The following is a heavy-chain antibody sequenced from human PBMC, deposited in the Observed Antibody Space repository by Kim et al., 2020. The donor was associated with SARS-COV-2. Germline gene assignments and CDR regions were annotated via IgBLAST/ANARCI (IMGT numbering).Heavy chain of an antibody. D-gene: IGHD5-12*01. J-gene: IGHJ4*02. Sequence: SETLSLTCAVYGGSFSGYYWSWIRQPPGKGLEWIGEINHSGSTNYNPSLKSRVTISVDTSKNQFSLKLSSVTAADTAVYYCASLRRDGYNSFYYWGQGTLVTVSS. V-gene: IGHV4-34*01. CDR2: INHSGST. CDR1: GGSFSGYY. CDR3: ASLRRDGYNSFYY.